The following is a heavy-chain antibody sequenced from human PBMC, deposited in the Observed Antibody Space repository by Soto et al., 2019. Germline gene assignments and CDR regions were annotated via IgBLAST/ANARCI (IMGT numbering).Heavy chain of an antibody. D-gene: IGHD6-19*01. V-gene: IGHV2-70*11. Sequence: SRPTREKHTETLGQTCNFSGFPLSKRGMCVSWIRQPPGKALEWLARIDWDDDKNYNTSVKTRLTISKDTSKNQVVLTMTNMDPVNTATYYCARIPTGRCSSSSGPWGQGTLVIVSS. J-gene: IGHJ5*02. CDR3: ARIPTGRCSSSSGP. CDR2: IDWDDDK. CDR1: GFPLSKRGMC.